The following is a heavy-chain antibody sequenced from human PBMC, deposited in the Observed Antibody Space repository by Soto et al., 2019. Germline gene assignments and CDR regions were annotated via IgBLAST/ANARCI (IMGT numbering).Heavy chain of an antibody. J-gene: IGHJ4*02. Sequence: ASVKVSCTASGYTFTSYVISWVREAPGQGLEWMGWISAHNGNTDYAQKFQGRVTMTTDTSTSTASMELRSLRSDDTAVYYCARGSYISSWYSLDYWGQGTLVTVSS. D-gene: IGHD6-13*01. CDR2: ISAHNGNT. CDR3: ARGSYISSWYSLDY. V-gene: IGHV1-18*04. CDR1: GYTFTSYV.